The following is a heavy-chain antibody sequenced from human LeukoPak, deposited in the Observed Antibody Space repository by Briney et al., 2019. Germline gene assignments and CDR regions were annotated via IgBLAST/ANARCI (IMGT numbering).Heavy chain of an antibody. Sequence: ASVKVSCKASGYTFTNYYMHWVRQAPGQGLEWMGWISAYNGNTNYAQKLQGRVTMTTDTSTSTAYMELRSLRSDDTAVYYCARDVEMATSLRDYWGQGTLVTVSS. CDR1: GYTFTNYY. CDR3: ARDVEMATSLRDY. J-gene: IGHJ4*02. V-gene: IGHV1-18*04. D-gene: IGHD5-24*01. CDR2: ISAYNGNT.